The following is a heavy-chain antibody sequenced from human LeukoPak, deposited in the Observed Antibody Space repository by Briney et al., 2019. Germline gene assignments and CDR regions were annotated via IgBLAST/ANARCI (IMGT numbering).Heavy chain of an antibody. CDR3: ARDRGIGYGPSDLVS. Sequence: PSETLSLTCTVSGGSIGSDYRSWIRQPPGKGLEWMGYVYHSGTAFYNPSLKSRLSIVVDTSKNEFSLELISVTAADTAVYYCARDRGIGYGPSDLVSWGQGILVTVSS. J-gene: IGHJ4*02. CDR1: GGSIGSDY. V-gene: IGHV4-59*01. CDR2: VYHSGTA. D-gene: IGHD3-16*01.